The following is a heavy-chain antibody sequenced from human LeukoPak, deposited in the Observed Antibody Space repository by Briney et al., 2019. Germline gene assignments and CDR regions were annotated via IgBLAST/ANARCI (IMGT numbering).Heavy chain of an antibody. CDR2: ISAYNGNT. CDR1: GYTFTSYG. CDR3: ATVGIAAAGTGYYYYMDV. D-gene: IGHD6-13*01. Sequence: ASVKVSCKASGYTFTSYGISWARQAPGQGLEWMGWISAYNGNTNYAQKLQGRVTMTTDTPTSTAYMELRSLRSDDTAVYYCATVGIAAAGTGYYYYMDVWGKGTTVTVSS. V-gene: IGHV1-18*01. J-gene: IGHJ6*03.